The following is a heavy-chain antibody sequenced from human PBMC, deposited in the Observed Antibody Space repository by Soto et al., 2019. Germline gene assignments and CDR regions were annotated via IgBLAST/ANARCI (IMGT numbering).Heavy chain of an antibody. CDR1: GFTFSTYW. V-gene: IGHV3-74*01. CDR3: ARFSMSSVVATAYVDY. Sequence: GGSLRLSCAASGFTFSTYWMHWVRQAPGKGLVWVSHINSDGRRTNYADSVKGRFTISRDNARNTLHLQMNSLRAEDTAMYYCARFSMSSVVATAYVDYWGQGTLVTVSS. J-gene: IGHJ4*02. CDR2: INSDGRRT. D-gene: IGHD2-15*01.